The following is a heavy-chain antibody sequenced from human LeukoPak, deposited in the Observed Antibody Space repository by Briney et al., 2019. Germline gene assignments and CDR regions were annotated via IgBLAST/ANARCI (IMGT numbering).Heavy chain of an antibody. Sequence: SETLSLTCTVSGGSIGRSSYYWGWIRQPPGKGLEWIGNIYYSGSTNYNPSLKSRVTISVDTSKNQFSLKLSSVTAADTAMYYCTRGSIAYYYMDVWGKGTTVTISS. CDR2: IYYSGST. CDR1: GGSIGRSSYY. CDR3: TRGSIAYYYMDV. J-gene: IGHJ6*03. D-gene: IGHD3-22*01. V-gene: IGHV4-39*07.